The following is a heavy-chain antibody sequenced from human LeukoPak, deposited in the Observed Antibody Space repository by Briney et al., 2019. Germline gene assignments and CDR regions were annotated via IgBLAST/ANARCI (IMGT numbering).Heavy chain of an antibody. V-gene: IGHV3-23*01. Sequence: GGTLRLSCVVSGFTFSSYGMTWVRQAPGKGLEWVSAISGSGGSTYYADSVKGRFTISRDNAKNSLYLQMNSLRAEDTAVYYCARPDCSSTSCYIGDAFDIWGQGTMVTVSS. J-gene: IGHJ3*02. CDR3: ARPDCSSTSCYIGDAFDI. CDR2: ISGSGGST. D-gene: IGHD2-2*02. CDR1: GFTFSSYG.